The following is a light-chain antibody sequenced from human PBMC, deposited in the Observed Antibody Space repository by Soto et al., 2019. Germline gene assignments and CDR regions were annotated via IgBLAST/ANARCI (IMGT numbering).Light chain of an antibody. V-gene: IGKV3-20*01. Sequence: EVVLTQSPGTLSLSPGERVTLYCRPSQTVKNNYLAWYQQKPGRAPRLLIVGAFNRATGIPDRFSGSVSGTDFTLTISRLEPEDFAMYYCQQYDTSPLTFGGGTKVDI. CDR1: QTVKNNY. CDR3: QQYDTSPLT. J-gene: IGKJ4*01. CDR2: GAF.